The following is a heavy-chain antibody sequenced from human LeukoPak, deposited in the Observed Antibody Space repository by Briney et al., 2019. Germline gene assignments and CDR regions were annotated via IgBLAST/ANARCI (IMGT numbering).Heavy chain of an antibody. D-gene: IGHD3-3*01. V-gene: IGHV4-38-2*02. Sequence: PSETLSLTCAVSGYSISSGYYWGWIRQPPGKGLEWIGSIYHSGSTYYNPSLKSRVTISVDTSKNQFSLKPSSVTAADTAVYYCARENYDSNYFDYWGQGTLVTVSS. CDR3: ARENYDSNYFDY. CDR2: IYHSGST. CDR1: GYSISSGYY. J-gene: IGHJ4*02.